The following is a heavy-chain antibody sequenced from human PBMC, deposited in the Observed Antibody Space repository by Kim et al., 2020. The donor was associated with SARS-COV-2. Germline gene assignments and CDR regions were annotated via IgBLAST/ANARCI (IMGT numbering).Heavy chain of an antibody. V-gene: IGHV3-7*03. J-gene: IGHJ3*01. CDR3: ARNSDTYHGVDF. D-gene: IGHD3-10*01. CDR1: GFTFSSYW. Sequence: GGSLRLSCAASGFTFSSYWMTWVRQAPGKGLEWVGNIKQDGSEKYYVGSVKGRFTISRDNAKNSLYLQMNSLRAEDTAMYYCARNSDTYHGVDFWGQGTMVAVSS. CDR2: IKQDGSEK.